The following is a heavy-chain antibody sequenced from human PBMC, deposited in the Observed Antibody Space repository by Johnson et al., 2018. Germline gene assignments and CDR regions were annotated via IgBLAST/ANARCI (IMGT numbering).Heavy chain of an antibody. Sequence: QVQLVESGGGVVQXGRSXRLXCAASGFTFSSYGMHWVRQAPGKGLEWVAVKSYDGSNKYYADSVKGRFTISRDNSKKTLYLQMNSLGAEDTAVYYCAKEGASSSWYRTRDDAFDIWGQGTMVTVSS. J-gene: IGHJ3*02. CDR1: GFTFSSYG. D-gene: IGHD6-13*01. CDR3: AKEGASSSWYRTRDDAFDI. CDR2: KSYDGSNK. V-gene: IGHV3-30*18.